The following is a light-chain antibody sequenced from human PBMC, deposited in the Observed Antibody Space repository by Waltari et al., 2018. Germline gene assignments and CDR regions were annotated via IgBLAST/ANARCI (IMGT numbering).Light chain of an antibody. J-gene: IGKJ2*01. V-gene: IGKV2-30*02. CDR2: LVC. CDR3: LQGTHWPPHT. Sequence: DVVLTQSPLSLPVTLGQSASISCRSSQSLVHSNGNTYLNWFHQSTGQSPRRLIYLVCNLDSGVPARFSGSGSDTDFTLKCNRVEAEDVGIYYCLQGTHWPPHTFGQGTKVEI. CDR1: QSLVHSNGNTY.